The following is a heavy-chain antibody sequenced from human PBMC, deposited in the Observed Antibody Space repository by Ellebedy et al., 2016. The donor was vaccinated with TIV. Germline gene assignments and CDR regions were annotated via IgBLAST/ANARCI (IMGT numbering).Heavy chain of an antibody. CDR3: ARGVSYYYGSGRLHWFDP. V-gene: IGHV4-34*01. CDR1: GGSFSGYY. J-gene: IGHJ5*02. CDR2: INHSGST. D-gene: IGHD3-10*01. Sequence: MPSETLSLTCAVYGGSFSGYYWSWIRQPPGKGLEWIGEINHSGSTNYNPSLKSRVTISVDTSKNQFSLKLSSVTAADTAVYYCARGVSYYYGSGRLHWFDPWGQGTLVTVSS.